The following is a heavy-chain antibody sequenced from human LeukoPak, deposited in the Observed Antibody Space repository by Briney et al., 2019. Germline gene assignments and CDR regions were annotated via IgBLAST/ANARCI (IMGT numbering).Heavy chain of an antibody. D-gene: IGHD6-19*01. CDR2: IKQDGSDR. J-gene: IGHJ4*02. CDR3: VRNLAVAGTCFDS. Sequence: PGGSLRLSCAASGFTFRNYWMSWVRQVPGTGLKWVANIKQDGSDRNYVTSVRGRFTISRDNAESSLYLQMNSLRAEDTAVYYCVRNLAVAGTCFDSWGQGTLVTVSS. V-gene: IGHV3-7*03. CDR1: GFTFRNYW.